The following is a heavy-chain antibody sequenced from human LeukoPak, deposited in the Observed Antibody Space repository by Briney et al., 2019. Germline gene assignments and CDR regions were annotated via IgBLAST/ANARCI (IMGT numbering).Heavy chain of an antibody. V-gene: IGHV3-23*01. J-gene: IGHJ4*02. CDR3: AKDGYYHDSSGYYVGEYFDY. Sequence: GSLRLSCAASGFTFSSYAMSWVRQAPGKGLEWVSAISGSGGSTYYADSVKGRFTISRDNSKNTLYLQMNSLRAEDTAVYYCAKDGYYHDSSGYYVGEYFDYWGQGTLVTVSS. D-gene: IGHD3-22*01. CDR2: ISGSGGST. CDR1: GFTFSSYA.